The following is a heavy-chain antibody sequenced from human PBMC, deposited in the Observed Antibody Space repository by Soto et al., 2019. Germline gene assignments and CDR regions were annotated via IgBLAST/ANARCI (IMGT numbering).Heavy chain of an antibody. CDR2: ISGSGGST. V-gene: IGHV3-23*01. J-gene: IGHJ6*03. CDR3: AKYGLVLMEGSVYYYYYMDV. CDR1: GFTFSSYA. Sequence: GGSLRLSCAASGFTFSSYAMSWVRQAPGKGLEWVSAISGSGGSTYYADSVKGRFTISRDNTKNTLYLQMNSLRAEDTAVYYCAKYGLVLMEGSVYYYYYMDVWGKGTTVTVSS. D-gene: IGHD2-8*01.